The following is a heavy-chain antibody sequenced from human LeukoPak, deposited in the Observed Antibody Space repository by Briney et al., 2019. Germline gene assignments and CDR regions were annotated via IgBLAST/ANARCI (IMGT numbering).Heavy chain of an antibody. V-gene: IGHV4-59*01. CDR2: IYYSGST. J-gene: IGHJ4*02. CDR1: GGSISSYY. CDR3: ARVDGGLFDY. Sequence: SETLSLTCTVSGGSISSYYWSWIRQPPGKGLEWIGYIYYSGSTNYNPSLKSRVTISVDTSKNQSSLKLSSVTAADTAVYYCARVDGGLFDYWGQGTLVTVSS. D-gene: IGHD2-2*03.